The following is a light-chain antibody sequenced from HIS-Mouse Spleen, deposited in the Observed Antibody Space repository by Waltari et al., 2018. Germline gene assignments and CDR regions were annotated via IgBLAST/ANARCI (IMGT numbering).Light chain of an antibody. J-gene: IGLJ1*01. CDR2: DDS. CDR1: NIGSKS. CDR3: QVWDSSSDHYV. Sequence: SYVLTPPPSVSVAPGQTARITCGGTNIGSKSVHWYQQKPGQPPVLVVYDDSNRPSGIPERFSGSNSGNTATLTISRVEAGDEADYYCQVWDSSSDHYVFGTGTKVTVL. V-gene: IGLV3-21*02.